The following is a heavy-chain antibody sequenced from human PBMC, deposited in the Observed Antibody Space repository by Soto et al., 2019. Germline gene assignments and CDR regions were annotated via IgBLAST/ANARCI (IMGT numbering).Heavy chain of an antibody. CDR1: GGTFSSYA. J-gene: IGHJ3*02. D-gene: IGHD3-22*01. CDR2: IIPIFGTA. CDR3: ATRLYYEEMPGAFDI. V-gene: IGHV1-69*13. Sequence: GASVKVSCKASGGTFSSYAISWVRQAPGQGLEWMGGIIPIFGTANYAQKFQGRVTITADESTSTAYMELSSLRSEDTAVYYCATRLYYEEMPGAFDIWGQGTMVTVSS.